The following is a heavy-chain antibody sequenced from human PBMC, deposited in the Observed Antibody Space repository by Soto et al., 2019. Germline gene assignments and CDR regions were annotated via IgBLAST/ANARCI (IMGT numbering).Heavy chain of an antibody. V-gene: IGHV1-69*02. Sequence: SVKVSCKASGGTFSSYTISWVRQAPGQGLEWMGRIIPILGIANYAQKFQGRVTITADKSTSTAYMELSSLRSEDTAVYYCARKGYCSITSCYSRDDASDIWGPGTMVT. CDR2: IIPILGIA. CDR1: GGTFSSYT. D-gene: IGHD2-2*01. CDR3: ARKGYCSITSCYSRDDASDI. J-gene: IGHJ3*02.